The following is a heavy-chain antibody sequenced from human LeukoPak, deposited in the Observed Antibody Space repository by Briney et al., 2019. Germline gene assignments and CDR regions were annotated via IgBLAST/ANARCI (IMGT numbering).Heavy chain of an antibody. CDR1: GFTFSSYG. Sequence: GRSLRLSCAASGFTFSSYGMHWVRQAPGKGLEWVADIWYDGSNKYYADSVKGRFTISRDNSKNTLYLQMNSLRAEDTAVYYCAREVDYGDYPPYYYYYYGMDVWGEGTTVTVSS. V-gene: IGHV3-33*01. D-gene: IGHD4-17*01. CDR3: AREVDYGDYPPYYYYYYGMDV. CDR2: IWYDGSNK. J-gene: IGHJ6*04.